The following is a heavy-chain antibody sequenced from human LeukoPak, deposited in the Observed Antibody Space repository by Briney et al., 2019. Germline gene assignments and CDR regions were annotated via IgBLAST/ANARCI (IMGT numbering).Heavy chain of an antibody. CDR2: ICYSGNT. V-gene: IGHV4-39*02. J-gene: IGHJ4*02. Sequence: PSETLSLTCTVSGGSISSSGYCWGWIRQPPGKGLESIGSICYSGNTYYNPSLKSRVTISVDTSKNQFSLRLSSVTAADTAVYYCATDRARGGDSFDYWGQGTLVTVSS. D-gene: IGHD3-10*01. CDR1: GGSISSSGYC. CDR3: ATDRARGGDSFDY.